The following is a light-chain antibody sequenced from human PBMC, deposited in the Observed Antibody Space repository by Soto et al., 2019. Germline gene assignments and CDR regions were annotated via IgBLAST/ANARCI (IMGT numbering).Light chain of an antibody. V-gene: IGKV3-20*01. J-gene: IGKJ5*01. CDR2: GAS. Sequence: EVVLSQSPGPLSLSPGERSALSCSARHTVSSNLAWYQQKTGQAPRLLISGASTRATGIPDRFSGSGSETDFTLTISRLEPEDFALHYCQQYGSSPITFGQGTRLEIK. CDR3: QQYGSSPIT. CDR1: HTVSSN.